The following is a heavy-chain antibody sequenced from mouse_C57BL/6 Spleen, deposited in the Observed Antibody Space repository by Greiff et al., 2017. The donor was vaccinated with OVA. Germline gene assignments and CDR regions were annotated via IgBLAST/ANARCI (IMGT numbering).Heavy chain of an antibody. D-gene: IGHD3-3*01. J-gene: IGHJ4*01. CDR1: GYAFSSSW. V-gene: IGHV1-82*01. Sequence: VQLQQSGPELVKPGASVKISCKASGYAFSSSWMNWVKQRPGKGLEWIGRIYPGDGDTNYNGKFKGKATLTADKSSSTAYMQLSSLTSEDSAVYFCAREGPLPGGDYWGQGTSVTVSS. CDR2: IYPGDGDT. CDR3: AREGPLPGGDY.